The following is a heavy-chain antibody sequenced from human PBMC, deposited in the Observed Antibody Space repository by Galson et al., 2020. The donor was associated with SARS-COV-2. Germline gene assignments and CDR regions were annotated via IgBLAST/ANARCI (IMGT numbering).Heavy chain of an antibody. D-gene: IGHD5-18*01. V-gene: IGHV3-30*04. CDR3: AREGELWLINIQAGYYFDY. CDR1: GFTFSSYA. CDR2: ISYDGSNK. J-gene: IGHJ4*02. Sequence: GESLKISCAASGFTFSSYAMHWVRQAPGKGLEWVAVISYDGSNKYYADSVKGRFTISRDNSKNTLYLQMNSLRAEDTAVYYCAREGELWLINIQAGYYFDYWGQGTLVTVSS.